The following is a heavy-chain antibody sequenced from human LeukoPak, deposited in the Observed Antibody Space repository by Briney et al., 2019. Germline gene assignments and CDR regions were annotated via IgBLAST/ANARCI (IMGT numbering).Heavy chain of an antibody. CDR2: IYYSGST. V-gene: IGHV4-59*12. CDR3: AREVDSYGYAGTDY. J-gene: IGHJ4*02. D-gene: IGHD5-18*01. Sequence: SETLSLTCTVSGGSISSYYWSWIRQPPGKGLEWIGYIYYSGSTNYNPSLKSRVTISVDTSKNQFSLKLSSVTAADTAVYYCAREVDSYGYAGTDYWGQGTLVTVSS. CDR1: GGSISSYY.